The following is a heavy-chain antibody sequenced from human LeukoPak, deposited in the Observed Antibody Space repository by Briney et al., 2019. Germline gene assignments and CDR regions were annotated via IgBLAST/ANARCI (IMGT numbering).Heavy chain of an antibody. V-gene: IGHV3-21*04. Sequence: GGSLRLSCAASGFTFSTYSMNWVRQAPGKGLEWVSSISPSGTYIYYADSVKGRFTVSRDNAKNSLYLQMNSLRAEDTAVYYCAKGSSSGWPSRDYFNYWGQGTLATVSS. D-gene: IGHD6-19*01. CDR1: GFTFSTYS. CDR2: ISPSGTYI. J-gene: IGHJ4*02. CDR3: AKGSSSGWPSRDYFNY.